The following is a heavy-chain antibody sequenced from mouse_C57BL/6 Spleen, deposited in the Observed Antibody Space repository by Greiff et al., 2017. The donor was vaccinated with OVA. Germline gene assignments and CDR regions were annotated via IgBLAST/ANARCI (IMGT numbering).Heavy chain of an antibody. CDR3: ARYSNPYAMDY. Sequence: QVQLKQPGAELVKPGASVKLSCKASGYTFTSYWMQWVKQRPGQGLEWIGEIDPSDSYTNYNQKFKGKATLTVDTSSSTAYMQLSSLTSEDSAVYYCARYSNPYAMDYWGQGTSVTVSS. J-gene: IGHJ4*01. V-gene: IGHV1-50*01. D-gene: IGHD2-5*01. CDR2: IDPSDSYT. CDR1: GYTFTSYW.